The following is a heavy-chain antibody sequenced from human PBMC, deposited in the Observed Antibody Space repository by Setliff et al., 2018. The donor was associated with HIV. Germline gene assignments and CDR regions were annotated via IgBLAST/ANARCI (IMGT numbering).Heavy chain of an antibody. CDR2: INHSGST. Sequence: PSETLSLTCAVYGGSFSGYDWSWVRQPPGKGLEWIGEINHSGSTNSNPSLKSRVTISADTSKNQFSLKLTSVTAADTAVYYCARLSGDYYYFDYWGQGTLVTVSS. D-gene: IGHD2-21*02. V-gene: IGHV4-34*01. CDR1: GGSFSGYD. CDR3: ARLSGDYYYFDY. J-gene: IGHJ4*02.